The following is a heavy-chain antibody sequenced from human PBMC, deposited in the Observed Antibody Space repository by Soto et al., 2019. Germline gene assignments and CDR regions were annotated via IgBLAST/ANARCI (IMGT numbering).Heavy chain of an antibody. D-gene: IGHD3-3*01. CDR1: GFTFTSST. CDR2: IVVGSGNT. Sequence: QMQLVQSGPEVKKPGTSVKVSCKAPGFTFTSSTMQWVRQARGQRLEWEGWIVVGSGNTNYAQKFQGRVTITRDMSTSTAYMELSSLRSEDTAVYYCAAGKYDFWSGYDYWGQGTQVTVSS. V-gene: IGHV1-58*02. J-gene: IGHJ4*02. CDR3: AAGKYDFWSGYDY.